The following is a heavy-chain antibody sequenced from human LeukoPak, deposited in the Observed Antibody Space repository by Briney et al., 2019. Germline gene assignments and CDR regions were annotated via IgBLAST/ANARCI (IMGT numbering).Heavy chain of an antibody. Sequence: GGSLRLSCAASGFTFSSYAMSWVRQAPGKGLERVSGISASGHTTQYADSVKGRFTISRDNFKNTLYVQMNSLRAEDTAVYYCAKTAGRITIFGVVIYWGQGTLVTVSS. J-gene: IGHJ4*02. CDR1: GFTFSSYA. CDR2: ISASGHTT. CDR3: AKTAGRITIFGVVIY. D-gene: IGHD3-3*01. V-gene: IGHV3-23*01.